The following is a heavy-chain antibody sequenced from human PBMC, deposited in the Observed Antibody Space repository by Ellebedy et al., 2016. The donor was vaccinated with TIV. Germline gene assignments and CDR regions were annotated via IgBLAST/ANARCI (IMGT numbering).Heavy chain of an antibody. V-gene: IGHV3-33*01. CDR3: ARETKVKQWLAKFDY. Sequence: GESLKISCAASGFTFSSYGMHWVRQAQGKGLEWVAVIWYDGSNKYYADSVKGRFTISRDNSKNTLYLQMNSLRAEDTAVYYCARETKVKQWLAKFDYWGQGTLVTVSS. CDR2: IWYDGSNK. D-gene: IGHD6-19*01. CDR1: GFTFSSYG. J-gene: IGHJ4*02.